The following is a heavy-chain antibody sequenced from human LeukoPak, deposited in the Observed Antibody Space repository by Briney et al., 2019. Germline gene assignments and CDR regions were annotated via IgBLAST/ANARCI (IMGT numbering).Heavy chain of an antibody. J-gene: IGHJ4*02. V-gene: IGHV4-39*01. CDR1: GGSISSNLDY. CDR3: ARLDHDYDRSGYGTFSDS. CDR2: IYYSGST. Sequence: PSETLSLTRNLSGGSISSNLDYWGWIRQPPGKGLEWIGNIYYSGSTYYNPSLKSRVTISVDTSKSQFSLRLSSVTAADTAVYYCARLDHDYDRSGYGTFSDSWGQGTLVTVSS. D-gene: IGHD3-22*01.